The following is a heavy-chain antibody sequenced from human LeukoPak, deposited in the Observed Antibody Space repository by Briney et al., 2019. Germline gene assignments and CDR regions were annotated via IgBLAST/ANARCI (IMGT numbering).Heavy chain of an antibody. CDR3: AKDWQVGGPFDY. V-gene: IGHV3-23*01. D-gene: IGHD1-26*01. J-gene: IGHJ4*02. Sequence: PGGSLRLSGTASAFIFSTSATFANYAMSWVRQAPGKGLEWVSGISGSGVSTYYADSVKGRFTISRDNLKNTLYLQMSSLRAETTAVYYCAKDWQVGGPFDYWGQGTLVTVSS. CDR2: ISGSGVST. CDR1: AFIFSTSATFANYA.